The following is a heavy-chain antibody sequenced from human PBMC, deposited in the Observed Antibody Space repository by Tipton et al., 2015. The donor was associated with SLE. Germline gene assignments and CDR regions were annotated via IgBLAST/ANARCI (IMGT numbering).Heavy chain of an antibody. CDR1: GGSISGSSYY. CDR3: ARGRGFSSSWSRSTFDI. J-gene: IGHJ3*02. V-gene: IGHV4-39*02. CDR2: INQSGTI. D-gene: IGHD6-13*01. Sequence: TLSVTCTVSGGSISGSSYYWVWIRQTPGKGLEWIGEINQSGTINYNPSLKSRVTLSEDTSNNYFTLSLTSVTAADTAVYYCARGRGFSSSWSRSTFDIWGQGTIVTASS.